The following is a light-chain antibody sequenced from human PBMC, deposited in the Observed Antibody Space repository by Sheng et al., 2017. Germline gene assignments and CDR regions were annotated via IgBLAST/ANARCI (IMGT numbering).Light chain of an antibody. CDR3: QQYDNWPLSLT. Sequence: EIVLTQSPGTLSLSPGERATLSCRASQRVTSNYLAWYQQKPGQAPRLLIYRASSRAAGIPDRFSGSGSGTDFTLTISGLQSEDFAVYYCQQYDNWPLSLTFGGGTKVEIK. J-gene: IGKJ4*01. V-gene: IGKV3-20*01. CDR2: RAS. CDR1: QRVTSNY.